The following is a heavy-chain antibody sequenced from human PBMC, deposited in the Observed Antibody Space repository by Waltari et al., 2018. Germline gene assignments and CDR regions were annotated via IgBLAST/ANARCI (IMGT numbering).Heavy chain of an antibody. J-gene: IGHJ4*02. CDR3: ARIRGYYYDSSGFDY. Sequence: QESGPGLVKPSETLSLTCTVSGGSISDYYWSWIRQPPGKGLEWIGCIYYSGSTNYNPSLKSRVTISVDTSKSQFSLKLSSVIAADTAVYFCARIRGYYYDSSGFDYWGQGTLVTVSS. V-gene: IGHV4-59*01. CDR1: GGSISDYY. CDR2: IYYSGST. D-gene: IGHD3-22*01.